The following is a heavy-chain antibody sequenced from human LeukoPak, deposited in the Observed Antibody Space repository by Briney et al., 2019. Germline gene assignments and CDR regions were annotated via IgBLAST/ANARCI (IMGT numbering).Heavy chain of an antibody. Sequence: PSETLSLTCTVSGGSISSYYWSWLRQPPGKGLEWIGYIYYSGSTNYNPSLKSRVTISVDTSKNQFSLKLSSVTAADTAVYYCARERGYSGYVDYWGQGTLVTVSS. CDR2: IYYSGST. CDR3: ARERGYSGYVDY. V-gene: IGHV4-59*01. CDR1: GGSISSYY. J-gene: IGHJ4*02. D-gene: IGHD5-12*01.